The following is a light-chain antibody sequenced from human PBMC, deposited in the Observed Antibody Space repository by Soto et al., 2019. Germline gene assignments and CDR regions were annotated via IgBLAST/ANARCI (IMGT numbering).Light chain of an antibody. CDR1: QDIRNF. V-gene: IGKV1-27*01. Sequence: DIQMTQSPTSLSASVGDRVTITCRASQDIRNFVAWYQQKQGKAPKILIYAASTLQSGVPSRFSGSGSGTDFTLTINSLQPEDVATYSCQKYSSVPVFGPGTKVEIK. CDR2: AAS. CDR3: QKYSSVPV. J-gene: IGKJ3*01.